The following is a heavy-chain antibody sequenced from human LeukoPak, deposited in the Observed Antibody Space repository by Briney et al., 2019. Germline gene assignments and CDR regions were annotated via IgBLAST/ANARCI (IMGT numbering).Heavy chain of an antibody. CDR3: AKDQAAGLRYFDWLPDY. CDR2: ITGSGALT. J-gene: IGHJ4*02. D-gene: IGHD3-9*01. Sequence: GGSLRLSCAASGFTLSNYAMTWVRQAPGKGLEWVSSITGSGALTYYADSVKGRFTISKDNAMDTLFLQMNSLRADDTAVYYCAKDQAAGLRYFDWLPDYWGQGTLVTVSS. CDR1: GFTLSNYA. V-gene: IGHV3-23*01.